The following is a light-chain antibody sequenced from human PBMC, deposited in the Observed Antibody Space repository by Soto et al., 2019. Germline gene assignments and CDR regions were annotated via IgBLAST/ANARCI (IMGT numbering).Light chain of an antibody. J-gene: IGLJ1*01. CDR1: SSDVGGYNY. V-gene: IGLV2-11*01. CDR2: DVS. CDR3: CSYVGRNTYV. Sequence: QSVLTQPRSASGSPGQSITISCTGTSSDVGGYNYVSWYQQHPAKAPKLIIFDVSKRPSGVPNRFSGSKSGNTASLTIFGLRAEDEADYYCCSYVGRNTYVFGTGTKLTVL.